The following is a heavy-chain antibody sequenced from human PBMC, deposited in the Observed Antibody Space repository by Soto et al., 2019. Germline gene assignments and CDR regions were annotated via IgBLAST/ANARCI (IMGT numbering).Heavy chain of an antibody. D-gene: IGHD3-9*01. V-gene: IGHV1-69*13. CDR1: GCTFSSYA. Sequence: GASVKVSFKASGCTFSSYAISWVRQAPGQGLEWMGGIIPIFGTANYAQKFQGRVTITADESTSTAYMELSSLRSEDTAVYYCARDHILTENYYYGMDVWGQGTTVTVSS. CDR3: ARDHILTENYYYGMDV. J-gene: IGHJ6*02. CDR2: IIPIFGTA.